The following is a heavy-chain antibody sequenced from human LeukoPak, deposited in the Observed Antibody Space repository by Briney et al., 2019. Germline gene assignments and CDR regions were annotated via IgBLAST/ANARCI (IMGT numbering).Heavy chain of an antibody. Sequence: GGSLRLSCAASGFTLKYHAMTCVRQAPGKGLEWVSTISGSGSSTYYADSVKGRFTISRDNSKNTLYLQMNRLRADASAVDYCASAPIVVVVAATYYHMDVWGKGTTVTVCS. J-gene: IGHJ6*03. CDR1: GFTLKYHA. CDR3: ASAPIVVVVAATYYHMDV. D-gene: IGHD2-15*01. CDR2: ISGSGSST. V-gene: IGHV3-23*01.